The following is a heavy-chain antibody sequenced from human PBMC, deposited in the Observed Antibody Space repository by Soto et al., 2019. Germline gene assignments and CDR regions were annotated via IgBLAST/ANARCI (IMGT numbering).Heavy chain of an antibody. V-gene: IGHV1-46*01. J-gene: IGHJ6*02. CDR1: GYTFTSYY. CDR3: ARSPTVYSDFWSGYWPPGMDV. CDR2: INPSGGST. D-gene: IGHD3-3*01. Sequence: QVQLVQSGAEVKKPGASVKVSCKASGYTFTSYYMHWVRQAPGQGLEWMGIINPSGGSTSYAQKSQGGVTMTRDPSTSPFYMELSSLRSEDTAVYYCARSPTVYSDFWSGYWPPGMDVWGQGTTVTVSS.